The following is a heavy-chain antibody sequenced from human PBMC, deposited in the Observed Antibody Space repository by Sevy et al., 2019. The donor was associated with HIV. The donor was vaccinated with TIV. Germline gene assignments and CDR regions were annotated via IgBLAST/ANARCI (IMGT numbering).Heavy chain of an antibody. V-gene: IGHV3-48*03. CDR2: ISNSGTTI. CDR1: GFTFSGYE. J-gene: IGHJ4*02. D-gene: IGHD4-17*01. CDR3: ARDLPPSATTVAHFDC. Sequence: GGSLRLSCAASGFTFSGYEMNWVRQAPGKGLEWVSYISNSGTTISYSDSVKGRFTISRDNARNSLYLQMNSLRAEDTAVYYCARDLPPSATTVAHFDCWGQGTLVTVSS.